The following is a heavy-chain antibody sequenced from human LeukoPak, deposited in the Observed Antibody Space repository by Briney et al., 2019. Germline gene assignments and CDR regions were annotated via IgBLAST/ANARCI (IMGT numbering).Heavy chain of an antibody. CDR3: AREIPPWDGSGSHLYYYYYYMDV. CDR1: GGSVSSYY. D-gene: IGHD3-10*01. Sequence: SETLSLTCTVSGGSVSSYYWSWIRQPAGKGLEWIGRIYTSGSTNYNPSLKSRVTMSVDTSKNQFSLKLSFVIAADTAVYYCAREIPPWDGSGSHLYYYYYYMDVWGKGTTVTISS. CDR2: IYTSGST. J-gene: IGHJ6*03. V-gene: IGHV4-4*07.